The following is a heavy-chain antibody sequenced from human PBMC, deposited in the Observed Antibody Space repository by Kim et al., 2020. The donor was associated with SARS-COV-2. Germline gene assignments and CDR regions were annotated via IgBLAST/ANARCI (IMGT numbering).Heavy chain of an antibody. CDR2: IIPFFGTT. J-gene: IGHJ3*02. V-gene: IGHV1-69*13. D-gene: IGHD1-1*01. CDR3: AKSLVELERLSAFDI. Sequence: SVKVSCKTSGGSFSTYSMNWVRQAPGLCLDWMGAIIPFFGTTEYTQKFQGRITMTANESTSTSFLELNSLGSDDTAVYYCAKSLVELERLSAFDIWGQGTVVTVSS. CDR1: GGSFSTYS.